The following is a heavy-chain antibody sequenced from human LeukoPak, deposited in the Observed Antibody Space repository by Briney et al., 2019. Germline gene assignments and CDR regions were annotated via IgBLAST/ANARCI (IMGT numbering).Heavy chain of an antibody. CDR3: TTDLEMATIRDDAFDI. Sequence: GGSLRLSCAASGFTFSNAWMSWVRQAPGKGLEWVGRIKSKTDGGTTDYAAPVKGRFTISRDDSKNTLYLQMNSLKTEDTAVYYCTTDLEMATIRDDAFDIWGQGTMVTVSS. J-gene: IGHJ3*02. CDR2: IKSKTDGGTT. CDR1: GFTFSNAW. V-gene: IGHV3-15*01. D-gene: IGHD5-24*01.